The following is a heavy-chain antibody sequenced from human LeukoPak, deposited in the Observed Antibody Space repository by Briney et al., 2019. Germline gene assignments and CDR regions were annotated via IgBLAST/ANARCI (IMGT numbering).Heavy chain of an antibody. J-gene: IGHJ5*02. CDR1: GLTIGNHG. CDR3: AKDWGSSDWYNWFDP. V-gene: IGHV3-30*18. CDR2: ISHDGRAE. D-gene: IGHD6-19*01. Sequence: GGSLRLSCAVSGLTIGNHGMHWARQAAGKGLEWVAMISHDGRAEYYRDSVKGRLSISRDNSNNMLYLQMNSLRVEDTAVYYCAKDWGSSDWYNWFDPWGQGTLVTVSS.